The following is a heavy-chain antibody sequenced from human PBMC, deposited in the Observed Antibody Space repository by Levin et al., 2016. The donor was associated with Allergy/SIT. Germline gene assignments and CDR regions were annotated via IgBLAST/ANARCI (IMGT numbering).Heavy chain of an antibody. CDR1: GYTFTSYA. J-gene: IGHJ6*02. CDR3: AFGYCSSTSCYWNYYGMDV. D-gene: IGHD2-2*01. CDR2: INAGNGNT. Sequence: ASVKVSCKASGYTFTSYAMHWVRQAPGQRLEWMGWINAGNGNTKYSQKFQGRVTITRDTSASTAYMELSSLRSEDTAVYYCAFGYCSSTSCYWNYYGMDVWGQGTTVTVSS. V-gene: IGHV1-3*01.